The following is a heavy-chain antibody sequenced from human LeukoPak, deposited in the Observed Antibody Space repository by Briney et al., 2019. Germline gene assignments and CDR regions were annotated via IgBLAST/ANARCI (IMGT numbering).Heavy chain of an antibody. CDR3: ARGSSGWYYFDY. CDR2: ISSSSSYI. Sequence: GGSPRLSCAASGFTFSSYSMNWVRQAPGKGLEWVSSISSSSSYIYYADSVKGRFTISRDNAKNSLYLQMNSLRAEDTAVYYCARGSSGWYYFDYWGQGTLVTVSS. CDR1: GFTFSSYS. J-gene: IGHJ4*02. V-gene: IGHV3-21*01. D-gene: IGHD6-19*01.